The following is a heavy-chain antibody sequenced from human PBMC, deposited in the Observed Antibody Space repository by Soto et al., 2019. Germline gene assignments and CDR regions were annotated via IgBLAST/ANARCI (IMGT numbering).Heavy chain of an antibody. Sequence: QVQLVQSGAEVKKPGASVKVSCKTSGYTFAAFFIHWIRQAPGQGLEWMGWINPTSGATVSAQKWHDRVTMTRDTSISTAYMELRGLKSDDTAVYYCTRDPDYGDYWGYFFDYWGQGTPVSVSS. CDR2: INPTSGAT. CDR3: TRDPDYGDYWGYFFDY. J-gene: IGHJ4*02. V-gene: IGHV1-2*02. D-gene: IGHD4-17*01. CDR1: GYTFAAFF.